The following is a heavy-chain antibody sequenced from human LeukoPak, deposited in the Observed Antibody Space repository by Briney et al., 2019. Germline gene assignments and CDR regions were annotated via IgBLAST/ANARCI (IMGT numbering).Heavy chain of an antibody. CDR2: MYTSGST. D-gene: IGHD3-10*01. CDR3: ARDTGYYFGSGNYLYYFDY. V-gene: IGHV4-4*07. J-gene: IGHJ4*02. CDR1: GGSISSYY. Sequence: SETLSLTCTVFGGSISSYYWSWIRQSAGKGLEWIGRMYTSGSTNYNPSLKSRVTMSVDTSKNQFSLKLSSVTAADTAVYYCARDTGYYFGSGNYLYYFDYWGQGTLVTVSS.